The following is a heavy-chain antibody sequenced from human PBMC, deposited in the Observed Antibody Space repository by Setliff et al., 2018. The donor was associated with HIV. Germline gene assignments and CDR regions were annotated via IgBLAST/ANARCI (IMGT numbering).Heavy chain of an antibody. CDR2: ISYSGST. CDR1: GGSISSYY. D-gene: IGHD1-1*01. V-gene: IGHV4-59*13. CDR3: ASGPTRFYFDY. J-gene: IGHJ4*02. Sequence: PSETLSLTCTVSGGSISSYYWSWIRQPPGKGLEWIGYISYSGSTNYNPSLKSRVTILVDTSKNPFSLKLTSVTAADTAVYYCASGPTRFYFDYWGQGTLVTVSS.